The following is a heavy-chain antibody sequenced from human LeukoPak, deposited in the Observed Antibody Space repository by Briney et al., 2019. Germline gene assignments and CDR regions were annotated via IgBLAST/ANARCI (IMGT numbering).Heavy chain of an antibody. V-gene: IGHV3-21*01. CDR1: GFSFSSYS. CDR2: ISSSGTYI. Sequence: PGGSLRLSCAASGFSFSSYSMNWVRQAPGKGLEWVSSISSSGTYIYYADSLQGRFTISRDNAKNSLYLQMNSLRAEDTAVYYCARVEGSYDYWGQGTLVTVSS. J-gene: IGHJ4*02. D-gene: IGHD1-26*01. CDR3: ARVEGSYDY.